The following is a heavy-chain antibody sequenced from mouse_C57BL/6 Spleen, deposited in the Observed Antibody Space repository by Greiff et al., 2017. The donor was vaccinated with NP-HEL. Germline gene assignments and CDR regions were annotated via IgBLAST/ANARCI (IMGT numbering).Heavy chain of an antibody. Sequence: QVHVKQPGAELVKPGASVKLSCKASGYTFTSYWMQWVKQRPGQGLEWIGEIDPSDSYTNYNQKFKGKATLTVDTSSSTAYMQLSSLTSEDSAVYYCARARTGTTPLFDYWGQGTTLTVSS. CDR1: GYTFTSYW. CDR3: ARARTGTTPLFDY. V-gene: IGHV1-50*01. J-gene: IGHJ2*01. CDR2: IDPSDSYT. D-gene: IGHD4-1*01.